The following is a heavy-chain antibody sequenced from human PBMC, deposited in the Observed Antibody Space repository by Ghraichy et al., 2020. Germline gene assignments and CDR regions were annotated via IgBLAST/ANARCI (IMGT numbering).Heavy chain of an antibody. V-gene: IGHV3-21*01. CDR3: ARDFRYNWNYAGDFDY. D-gene: IGHD1-7*01. J-gene: IGHJ4*02. CDR1: GFTFSSYS. CDR2: ISSSSSYI. Sequence: GGSLRLSCAASGFTFSSYSMNWVRQAPGKGLEWVSSISSSSSYIYYADSVKGRFTISRDNAKNSLYLQMNSLRAEDTAVYYCARDFRYNWNYAGDFDYWGQGTLVTVSS.